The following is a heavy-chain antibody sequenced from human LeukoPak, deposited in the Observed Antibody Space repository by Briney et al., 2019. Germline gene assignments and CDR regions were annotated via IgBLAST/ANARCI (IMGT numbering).Heavy chain of an antibody. CDR2: IYYSGST. Sequence: SETLSLTCTVSGGSISSSSYYWGWIRRPPGKGLEWIGSIYYSGSTYYNPSLKSRVTISVDTSKNQFSLKLTSVTAADTAVYYCARHDRCSSTSCSLYYFDYWGQGTLVTVSS. J-gene: IGHJ4*02. CDR3: ARHDRCSSTSCSLYYFDY. V-gene: IGHV4-39*01. CDR1: GGSISSSSYY. D-gene: IGHD2-2*01.